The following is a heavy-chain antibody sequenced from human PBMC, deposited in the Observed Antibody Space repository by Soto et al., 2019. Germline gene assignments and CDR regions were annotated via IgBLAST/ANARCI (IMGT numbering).Heavy chain of an antibody. J-gene: IGHJ5*01. CDR3: AKDRRVTMIVVSTNWFDS. Sequence: PGGSLRLSCAASGFTFSSYAMSWVRQAPGKGQEWVSAISGSGGSTYYADSVKGRITISRDNSKNTQYLQMDSLRAEDTAVYYCAKDRRVTMIVVSTNWFDSWGQGTLVTVSS. V-gene: IGHV3-23*01. D-gene: IGHD3-22*01. CDR1: GFTFSSYA. CDR2: ISGSGGST.